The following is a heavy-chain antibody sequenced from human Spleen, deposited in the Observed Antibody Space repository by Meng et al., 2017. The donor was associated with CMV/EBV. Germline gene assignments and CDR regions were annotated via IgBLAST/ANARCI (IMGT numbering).Heavy chain of an antibody. V-gene: IGHV3-15*01. CDR2: IKSKSDGGTA. Sequence: NAWMNWVRQAPGKGLEWVGRIKSKSDGGTADYAAPVKGRFTISRDDSKNTLFLQMNSLRAEDMAVYYCAKDRPIEFCSSTSCYTAFDFWGQGTLVTVSS. D-gene: IGHD2-2*02. CDR3: AKDRPIEFCSSTSCYTAFDF. J-gene: IGHJ4*02. CDR1: NAW.